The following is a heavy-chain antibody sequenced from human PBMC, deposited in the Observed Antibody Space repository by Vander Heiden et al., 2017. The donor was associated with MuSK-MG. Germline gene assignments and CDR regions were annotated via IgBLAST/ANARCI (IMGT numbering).Heavy chain of an antibody. D-gene: IGHD2-15*01. V-gene: IGHV3-23*01. CDR1: GFTFRSYA. J-gene: IGHJ4*02. CDR3: AKLRLGYCSGGSCYETH. CDR2: INAGGDSK. Sequence: CAPSGFTFRSYAMSWVRQAPGKVLEWVSAINAGGDSKDYADSVKGRFTISRDNSQNTLYLQMNSLRAEDKAVYFCAKLRLGYCSGGSCYETHWGQGTLVTVSS.